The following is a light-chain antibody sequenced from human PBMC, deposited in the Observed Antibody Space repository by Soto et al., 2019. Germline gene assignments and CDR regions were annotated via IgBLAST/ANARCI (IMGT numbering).Light chain of an antibody. J-gene: IGKJ3*01. V-gene: IGKV3-15*01. CDR1: QSVSSK. CDR2: GAS. CDR3: QQYNNWPPT. Sequence: IVMTQSPATLSVSPGERATLSCRASQSVSSKLAWYQQKPGQPPRLLIYGASTSPTGIPSRFSGTGSGTEFTLTISSLQSEDFVVFYCQQYNNWPPTFGPGTKVDIK.